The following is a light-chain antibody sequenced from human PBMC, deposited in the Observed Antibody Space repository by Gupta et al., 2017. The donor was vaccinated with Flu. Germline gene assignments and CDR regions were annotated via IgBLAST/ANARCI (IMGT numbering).Light chain of an antibody. CDR2: AAT. V-gene: IGKV1-39*01. CDR1: QSIGTY. J-gene: IGKJ1*01. CDR3: QQSYRA. Sequence: DIQMTQSPSSLSAFVGDRVIITCRASQSIGTYLHWYQQKPGKAPELLIFAATNLKTGVPSRVSGSGSGTDFTLTISSLQPEDFATYYCQQSYRAFGQGTKVEIK.